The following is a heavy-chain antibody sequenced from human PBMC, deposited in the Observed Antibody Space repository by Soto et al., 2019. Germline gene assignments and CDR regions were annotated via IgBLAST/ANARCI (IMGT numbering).Heavy chain of an antibody. CDR1: GFSLSRKGMS. J-gene: IGHJ4*02. Sequence: SGPTLVNPKQTLILTCAFSGFSLSRKGMSVSWIRQPPGKALEFLALIDWEEEKFYSPSLRTRLTVSKDTSKSQVVLTLTNVDPVDTATYYCTRSNNWSYEYYFDYWGQGTLVTVSS. CDR2: IDWEEEK. V-gene: IGHV2-70*01. CDR3: TRSNNWSYEYYFDY. D-gene: IGHD1-7*01.